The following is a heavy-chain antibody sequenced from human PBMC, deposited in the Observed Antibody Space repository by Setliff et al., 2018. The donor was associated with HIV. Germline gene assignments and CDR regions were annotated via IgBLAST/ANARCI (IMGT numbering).Heavy chain of an antibody. CDR2: IYYSGTT. CDR1: GDSVSSASYY. V-gene: IGHV4-61*01. D-gene: IGHD6-6*01. Sequence: PSETLSLTCTVSGDSVSSASYYWSWIRQPPGKGLEWIGYIYYSGTTKYNPSLKSRVTISVDTSKNQFSLKLSSVTAADTAVYYCASEAWTSYRSSSGYYYYYMDVWGKGTTVIVSS. CDR3: ASEAWTSYRSSSGYYYYYMDV. J-gene: IGHJ6*03.